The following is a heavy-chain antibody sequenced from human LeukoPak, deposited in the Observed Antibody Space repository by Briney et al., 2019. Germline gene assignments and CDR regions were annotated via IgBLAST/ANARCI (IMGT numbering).Heavy chain of an antibody. CDR1: GFTFSSYA. D-gene: IGHD2-2*01. Sequence: GGSLRLSCAASGFTFSSYAMHWDRQAPGKGLEWVAVISYDGSNKYYADSVKGRFTISRDNSKNTLCLQMNSLRAEDTAVYYCARDKTAGVPAAMNYYYYGMDVWGKGTTVTVSS. V-gene: IGHV3-30*04. J-gene: IGHJ6*04. CDR2: ISYDGSNK. CDR3: ARDKTAGVPAAMNYYYYGMDV.